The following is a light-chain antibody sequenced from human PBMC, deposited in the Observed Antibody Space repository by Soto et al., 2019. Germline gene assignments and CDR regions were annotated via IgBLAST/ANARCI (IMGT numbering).Light chain of an antibody. V-gene: IGLV2-14*01. J-gene: IGLJ1*01. CDR1: STDVNGRNY. Sequence: QSALTQPASVSGSPGQSITISCTGTSTDVNGRNYDSWYQQHPGKAPKVIIYEVTNRPSGISHRFSGSKSGNTASLTISGLQADDEADYYCCSYTSGPSGFGTGTKLTVL. CDR2: EVT. CDR3: CSYTSGPSG.